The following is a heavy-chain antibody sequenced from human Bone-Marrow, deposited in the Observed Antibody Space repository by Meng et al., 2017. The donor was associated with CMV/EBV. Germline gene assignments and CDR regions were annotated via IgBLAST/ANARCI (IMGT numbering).Heavy chain of an antibody. V-gene: IGHV3-74*01. D-gene: IGHD3-10*01. CDR3: ASLRFGEPPLYYYYGMDV. J-gene: IGHJ6*02. Sequence: GGSLRLSCAASGFTFSSYAMHWVRQAPGKGLVWVSRINSDGSSTSYADSVKGRFTISRDNAKNTLYLQMNSLRAEDTAVYYCASLRFGEPPLYYYYGMDVWGQGTTVTVSS. CDR1: GFTFSSYA. CDR2: INSDGSST.